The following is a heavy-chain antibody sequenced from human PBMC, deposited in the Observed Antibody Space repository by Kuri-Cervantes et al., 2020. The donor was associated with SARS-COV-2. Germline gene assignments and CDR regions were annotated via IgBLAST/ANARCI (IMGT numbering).Heavy chain of an antibody. CDR1: GYTFTDYY. J-gene: IGHJ4*02. CDR2: INPNGGGT. D-gene: IGHD1-26*01. V-gene: IGHV1-2*02. Sequence: ASVKVSCKASGYTFTDYYIHWVRQAPGQGLEWMGWINPNGGGTNYAQKFQGRVTMTRDTSISTAYMELSRLRSDDTAVYYCARARYSGSYLFDYWGQGTLVTVSS. CDR3: ARARYSGSYLFDY.